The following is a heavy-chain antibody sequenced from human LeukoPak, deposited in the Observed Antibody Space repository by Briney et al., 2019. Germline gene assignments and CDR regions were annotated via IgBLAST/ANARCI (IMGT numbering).Heavy chain of an antibody. Sequence: PGRSLRLSCAASGFTFRSHGMHWVRQAPGEGLEWVAGIWYDGSNEDYADSVKGRFTISRDNSKNTLYLQMNSRRVEDTAVYYCARDGQNGSPYATDVWGQGTTVTVSS. CDR3: ARDGQNGSPYATDV. CDR1: GFTFRSHG. CDR2: IWYDGSNE. J-gene: IGHJ6*02. D-gene: IGHD3-10*01. V-gene: IGHV3-33*01.